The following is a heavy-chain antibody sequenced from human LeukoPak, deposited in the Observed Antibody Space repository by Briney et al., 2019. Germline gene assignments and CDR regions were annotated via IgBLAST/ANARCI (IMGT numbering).Heavy chain of an antibody. J-gene: IGHJ5*02. Sequence: ASVKVSCKASGYTFTSYYMHWVRQAPGQGLEWMGIINPSGGSTSYAQKFQGRVTMTRDTSTSTVYMELSSLRSDDTAVYYCATVPLFMITFGGTPSWFDPWGQGTLVTVSS. CDR1: GYTFTSYY. CDR2: INPSGGST. V-gene: IGHV1-46*01. CDR3: ATVPLFMITFGGTPSWFDP. D-gene: IGHD3-16*01.